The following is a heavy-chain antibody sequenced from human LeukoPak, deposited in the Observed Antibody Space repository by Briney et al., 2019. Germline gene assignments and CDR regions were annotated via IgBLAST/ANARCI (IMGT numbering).Heavy chain of an antibody. J-gene: IGHJ5*02. CDR1: GGSISSSSYY. CDR2: IYYSGST. V-gene: IGHV4-39*01. Sequence: PSETLSLTCTVSGGSISSSSYYWGWIRQPPGKGLEWIGSIYYSGSTYYNPSLKSRVTISVDTSKNQFSLKLSSVTAADTAVYYCARQGGYSSSSYWFDPWGQGTLVTVSS. D-gene: IGHD6-6*01. CDR3: ARQGGYSSSSYWFDP.